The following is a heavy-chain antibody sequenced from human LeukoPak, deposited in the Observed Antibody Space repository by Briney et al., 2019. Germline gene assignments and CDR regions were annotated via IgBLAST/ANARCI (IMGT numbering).Heavy chain of an antibody. Sequence: SETLSLTCAVYGGSFSGYYWSWIRQPPGKGLEWIGEINHSGSTNYNPSLKSRVTISVDTSKNQFSLKLSSVTAADTAVYYCARGRRAAAGKLTISRQPSDYWGQGTLVTVSS. CDR2: INHSGST. V-gene: IGHV4-34*01. J-gene: IGHJ4*02. CDR1: GGSFSGYY. D-gene: IGHD6-13*01. CDR3: ARGRRAAAGKLTISRQPSDY.